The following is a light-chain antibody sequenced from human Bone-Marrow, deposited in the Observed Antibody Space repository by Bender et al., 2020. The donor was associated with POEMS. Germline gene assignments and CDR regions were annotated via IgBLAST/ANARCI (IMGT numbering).Light chain of an antibody. Sequence: QSTLTQPRSVSGSPGQSVTISCTGTSRDVGGYNYVSWYQQHPGKVPKLLIYDVSNRPSGVSTRFSGSKSGNTASLTISGLQAEDEADYYCSSYTSSSTPVVFGGGTTLTVL. CDR3: SSYTSSSTPVV. J-gene: IGLJ2*01. V-gene: IGLV2-14*03. CDR1: SRDVGGYNY. CDR2: DVS.